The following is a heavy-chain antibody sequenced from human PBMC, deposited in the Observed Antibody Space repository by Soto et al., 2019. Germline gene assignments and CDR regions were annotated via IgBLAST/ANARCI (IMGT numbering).Heavy chain of an antibody. CDR1: GFPFSSYW. J-gene: IGHJ4*02. V-gene: IGHV3-74*01. Sequence: EVQLVESGGDLVQRGGSLRLSCAASGFPFSSYWMHWVRHTPGKGLDWVARISGDGVTTYYADSVTGRFTVSRDNAKNTLSLQISRLRADDTAVYYCAREYYGLLTGYYTDSWGQGTLVSVSS. CDR2: ISGDGVTT. D-gene: IGHD3-9*01. CDR3: AREYYGLLTGYYTDS.